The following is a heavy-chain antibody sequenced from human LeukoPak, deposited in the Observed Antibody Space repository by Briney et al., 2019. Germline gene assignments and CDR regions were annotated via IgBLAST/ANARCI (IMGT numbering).Heavy chain of an antibody. CDR3: ARDVLAATGPF. D-gene: IGHD6-13*01. Sequence: PGGSLRLSCAASGFSFSSYSMNWVRQAPGKGLEWVSFISERGNNIYYADSVKGRFTIARDNPKNSVYLQMNSLRAEDTAVYYCARDVLAATGPFWGQGTLVTVSS. V-gene: IGHV3-48*01. J-gene: IGHJ4*02. CDR1: GFSFSSYS. CDR2: ISERGNNI.